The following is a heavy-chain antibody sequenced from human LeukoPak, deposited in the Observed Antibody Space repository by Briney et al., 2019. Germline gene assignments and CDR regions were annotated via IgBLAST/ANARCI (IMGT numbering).Heavy chain of an antibody. D-gene: IGHD1-26*01. CDR3: ARLRYSGSYFSNY. V-gene: IGHV3-11*01. Sequence: PGGSLRLSCAASGFTFSDYYMSWIRQAPGKGLEWVSYISSSGSTIYYANSVKGRFTIYRDNAKNSLYLQMNSLRAEDTAVYYCARLRYSGSYFSNYWGQGTLVTVSS. J-gene: IGHJ4*02. CDR1: GFTFSDYY. CDR2: ISSSGSTI.